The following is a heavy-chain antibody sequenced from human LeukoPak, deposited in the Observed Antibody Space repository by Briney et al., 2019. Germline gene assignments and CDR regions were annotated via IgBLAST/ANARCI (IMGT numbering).Heavy chain of an antibody. V-gene: IGHV4-39*01. Sequence: SETLSLTCTVSGGSISSSSYYWGWIRQPPGKGLEWIGSIYYSGSTYYNPSLKSRVTISVDTSKNQFSLKLSSVTAADTAVYYCARLDYGDYRRAFDIWGQGTMVTVSS. J-gene: IGHJ3*02. CDR3: ARLDYGDYRRAFDI. D-gene: IGHD4-17*01. CDR2: IYYSGST. CDR1: GGSISSSSYY.